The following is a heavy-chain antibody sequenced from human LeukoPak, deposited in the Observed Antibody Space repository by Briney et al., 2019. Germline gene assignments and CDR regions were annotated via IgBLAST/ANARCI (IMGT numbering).Heavy chain of an antibody. V-gene: IGHV1-69*05. J-gene: IGHJ4*02. CDR1: GGTFSSYT. Sequence: SVKVSCKASGGTFSSYTISWVRQAPGQGLEWMGGIIPIFGTANYAQKFQGRVTITTDESTSTAYMELSSLRSEDTAVYYCARVNLDRDSSGFAFDYWGQGTLVTVSS. CDR3: ARVNLDRDSSGFAFDY. D-gene: IGHD3-22*01. CDR2: IIPIFGTA.